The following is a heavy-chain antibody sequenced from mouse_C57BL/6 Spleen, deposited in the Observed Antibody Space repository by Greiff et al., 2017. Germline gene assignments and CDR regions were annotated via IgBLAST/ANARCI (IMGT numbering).Heavy chain of an antibody. V-gene: IGHV5-4*01. Sequence: VQLKESGGGLVKPGGSLKLSCAASGFTFSSYAMSWVRQTPEKRLEWVATISDGGSYTYYPDNVKGRFTISRDNAKNNLYLQMSHLKSEDTAMYYCARYYGSSWFAYWGQGTLVTVSA. J-gene: IGHJ3*01. CDR3: ARYYGSSWFAY. D-gene: IGHD1-1*01. CDR2: ISDGGSYT. CDR1: GFTFSSYA.